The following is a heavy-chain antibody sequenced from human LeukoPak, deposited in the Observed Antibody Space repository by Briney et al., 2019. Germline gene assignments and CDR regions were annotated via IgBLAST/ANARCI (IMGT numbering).Heavy chain of an antibody. Sequence: ASVKVSCKASGYTFTSYGISWVRQAPGQGLEWMGWISAYNGNTNYAQKLQGRVTMTTDTSTSTAYMELRSLRSDDTAVYYCASSGGRITMVRGVIITPSPFDYWGQGTLVTVSS. CDR1: GYTFTSYG. CDR2: ISAYNGNT. D-gene: IGHD3-10*01. J-gene: IGHJ4*02. V-gene: IGHV1-18*01. CDR3: ASSGGRITMVRGVIITPSPFDY.